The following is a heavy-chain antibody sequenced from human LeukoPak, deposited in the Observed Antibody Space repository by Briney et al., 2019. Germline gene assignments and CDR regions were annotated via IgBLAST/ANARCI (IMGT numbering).Heavy chain of an antibody. Sequence: PGRSLRLSCAASGFTFSNYAMHWVRQAPGKGLEWVAVISYDGSNKYYADSVKGRFTISRDNSKNTLYLQMNSLRAEDTAVYYCARDSTLSYSYNSWYVGAHDAFDIWGQGTMVTVSS. V-gene: IGHV3-30*04. CDR3: ARDSTLSYSYNSWYVGAHDAFDI. CDR2: ISYDGSNK. CDR1: GFTFSNYA. J-gene: IGHJ3*02. D-gene: IGHD6-13*01.